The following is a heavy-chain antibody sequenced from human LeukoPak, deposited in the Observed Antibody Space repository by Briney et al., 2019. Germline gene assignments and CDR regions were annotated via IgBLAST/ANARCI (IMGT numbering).Heavy chain of an antibody. J-gene: IGHJ5*02. Sequence: PSETLSLTCSVFGGSISGSSYNWGWIRQPPGKGLEWIGIMYYSGSTNYSPSLKSRVTTSVDTSKNQFSLKLSSVTAADTAVYYCVRENTSGTNWFDPWGRGTLVAVSS. D-gene: IGHD3-10*01. CDR2: MYYSGST. V-gene: IGHV4-39*02. CDR3: VRENTSGTNWFDP. CDR1: GGSISGSSYN.